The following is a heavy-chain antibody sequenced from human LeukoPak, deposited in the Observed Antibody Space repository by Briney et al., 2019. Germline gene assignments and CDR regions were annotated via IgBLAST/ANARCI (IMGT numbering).Heavy chain of an antibody. CDR2: IRSKIDGGAT. V-gene: IGHV3-15*07. Sequence: GGSLRLSCAASGFNVNNAWMSWVRQAPGKGLEWVGRIRSKIDGGATDYAAPVKGRFTISRDDSKNTLYLQINSLKIEDTAMYYCYTSITDYWGQGTLVTVSS. D-gene: IGHD2-21*01. CDR3: YTSITDY. J-gene: IGHJ4*02. CDR1: GFNVNNAW.